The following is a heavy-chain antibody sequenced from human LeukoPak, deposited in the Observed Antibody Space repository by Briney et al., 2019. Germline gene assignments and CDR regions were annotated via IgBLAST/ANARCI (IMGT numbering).Heavy chain of an antibody. CDR1: GVSISSYY. J-gene: IGHJ3*02. CDR3: ARGYYYDSSGYPDAFDI. CDR2: IYYSGST. Sequence: PSETLSLTCTVSGVSISSYYWSWIRQPPGKGLEWIGYIYYSGSTNYNPSLKSRVTISVDTSKNQFSLKLSSVTAADTAVYYCARGYYYDSSGYPDAFDIWGQGTMVTVSS. D-gene: IGHD3-22*01. V-gene: IGHV4-59*01.